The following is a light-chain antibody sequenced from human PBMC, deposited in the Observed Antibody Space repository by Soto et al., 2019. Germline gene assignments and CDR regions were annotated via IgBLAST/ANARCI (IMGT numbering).Light chain of an antibody. V-gene: IGKV3-20*01. J-gene: IGKJ1*01. Sequence: EIVLTQSPGTLSLSPGERATLSCRASHSVSSSYLAWYQQKPGQAPSLLIYGASNRSTGIPDRFSGRVSGTDFTLTISRLEPQDFAVYYCQQYDSSPRTFGQRTKVEI. CDR1: HSVSSSY. CDR2: GAS. CDR3: QQYDSSPRT.